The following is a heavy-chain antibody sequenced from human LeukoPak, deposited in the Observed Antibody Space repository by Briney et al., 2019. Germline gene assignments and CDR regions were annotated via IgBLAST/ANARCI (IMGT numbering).Heavy chain of an antibody. CDR3: ARHTGIPSYGGNSVQYYYYYYMDV. Sequence: GGSLRLSCAASGFTFSSYSMNWVRQAPGKGLEWVSSISSSSNYIYYADSVKGRFTISRDNAKNSLYLQMNSLRAEDTAVYYCARHTGIPSYGGNSVQYYYYYYMDVWGKGTTVTISS. D-gene: IGHD4-23*01. V-gene: IGHV3-21*01. J-gene: IGHJ6*03. CDR2: ISSSSNYI. CDR1: GFTFSSYS.